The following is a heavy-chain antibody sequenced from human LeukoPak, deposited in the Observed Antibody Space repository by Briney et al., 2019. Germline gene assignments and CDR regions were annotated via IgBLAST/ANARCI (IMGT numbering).Heavy chain of an antibody. CDR3: VKLPYSDTSAYYVDY. V-gene: IGHV3-64D*06. Sequence: GGSLRLSCAASGFTFSTSAIHWVRQAPGKGLEYVSAISSNGGSTYYAGSVKGRFTISRDNSKNTLSLQMSSLRPEDTAVYYCVKLPYSDTSAYYVDYWGQGTLVTVSS. D-gene: IGHD3-22*01. J-gene: IGHJ4*02. CDR2: ISSNGGST. CDR1: GFTFSTSA.